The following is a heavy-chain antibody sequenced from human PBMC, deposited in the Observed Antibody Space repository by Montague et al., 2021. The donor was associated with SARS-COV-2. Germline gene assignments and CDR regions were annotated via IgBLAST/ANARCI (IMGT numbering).Heavy chain of an antibody. CDR1: GFRFSSSA. Sequence: SRSLSFSASGFRFSSSAMNWVRQAPGKGLEWLSYIGSSGENIGYADSVKGRFTISRDNAKNSLYLQMKSLRVEDTALYYCAKGPDGVDYWGQGTLVTVSS. D-gene: IGHD1-14*01. CDR2: IGSSGENI. J-gene: IGHJ4*02. V-gene: IGHV3-48*03. CDR3: AKGPDGVDY.